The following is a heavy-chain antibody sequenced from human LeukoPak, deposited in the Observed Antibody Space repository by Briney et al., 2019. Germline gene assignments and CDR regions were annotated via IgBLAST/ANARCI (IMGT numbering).Heavy chain of an antibody. CDR1: GFTFSSHG. CDR3: ARDVSSGSGYYEHFHY. CDR2: VSTDGTST. V-gene: IGHV3-74*01. Sequence: PGGSLRLSCAASGFTFSSHGMHWVRQAPGKGLVWVAHVSTDGTSTSSVDSVKGRFTISRDNAKNSLYLQMNSLRAEDTALYYCARDVSSGSGYYEHFHYWGQGTLVTVSS. D-gene: IGHD3-22*01. J-gene: IGHJ1*01.